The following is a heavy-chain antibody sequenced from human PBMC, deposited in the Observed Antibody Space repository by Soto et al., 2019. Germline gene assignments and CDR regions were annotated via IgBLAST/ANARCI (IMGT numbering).Heavy chain of an antibody. D-gene: IGHD3-22*01. CDR2: IYYSGST. CDR1: GGSMRSYY. CDR3: AGELDGYYDSSGKNIGYYYYGMDV. V-gene: IGHV4-59*01. J-gene: IGHJ6*02. Sequence: PSETLSLTCTVSGGSMRSYYGSWIRQPPGKGLEWIGYIYYSGSTNYNPSLKSRVTISVDTPKNQFSLKLSSVTAADTAVYYCAGELDGYYDSSGKNIGYYYYGMDVWGQGTTVTVSS.